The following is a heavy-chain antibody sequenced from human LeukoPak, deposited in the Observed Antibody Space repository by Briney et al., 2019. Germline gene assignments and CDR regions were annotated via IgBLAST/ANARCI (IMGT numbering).Heavy chain of an antibody. CDR2: ISWNSGSI. CDR3: AKGTGFNYSDYGYFDY. CDR1: GFTFDDYA. Sequence: GGSLRLSCAASGFTFDDYAMHWVRQAPGKGLEWVSGISWNSGSIGYADSVKGRFTISRDNAKNSLYLQMNSLRAEDTALYYCAKGTGFNYSDYGYFDYWGQGTLVTVSS. J-gene: IGHJ4*02. D-gene: IGHD4-17*01. V-gene: IGHV3-9*01.